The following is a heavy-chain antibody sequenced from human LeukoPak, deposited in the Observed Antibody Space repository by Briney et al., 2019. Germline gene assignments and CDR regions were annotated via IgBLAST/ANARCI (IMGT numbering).Heavy chain of an antibody. Sequence: ASVKVSCKASGYTFTSYGISWVRQAPGQGLEWMGWISAYNGNTNYAQKLQGRVTMTTDTSTSTAYMELRSLRSDDTAVYYCARDRVQNYYDSSAPFGYWGQGTLVTVSS. D-gene: IGHD3-22*01. CDR1: GYTFTSYG. V-gene: IGHV1-18*01. CDR2: ISAYNGNT. J-gene: IGHJ4*02. CDR3: ARDRVQNYYDSSAPFGY.